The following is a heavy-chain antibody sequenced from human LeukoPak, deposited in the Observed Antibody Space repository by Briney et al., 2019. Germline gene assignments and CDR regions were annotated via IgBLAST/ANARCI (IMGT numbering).Heavy chain of an antibody. J-gene: IGHJ3*02. D-gene: IGHD2-15*01. CDR3: AREYCSGSSCYPAINTFDI. Sequence: SETLSLTCTVSGGSISCYYWTWIRRPPGKGLEWIGYISDSGSTNYNPSLKSRVTISIDTSKNQFSLKLSSVTAADTAVYYCAREYCSGSSCYPAINTFDIWGQGTMVTVSS. V-gene: IGHV4-59*01. CDR1: GGSISCYY. CDR2: ISDSGST.